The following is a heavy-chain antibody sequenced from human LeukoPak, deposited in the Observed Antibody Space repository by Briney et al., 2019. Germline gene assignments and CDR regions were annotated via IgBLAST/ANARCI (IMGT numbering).Heavy chain of an antibody. J-gene: IGHJ4*02. Sequence: PGGSLRLSCAASGFTLSNYAMSWVRQAPGKGLEWVSGISGSGGSTYYADSVKGRFTISRDNSRNTLYLQMNNLRAEDTALYYCAKDQNSGSGSYSNFDYWGQGTLVTVSS. CDR1: GFTLSNYA. V-gene: IGHV3-23*01. CDR3: AKDQNSGSGSYSNFDY. CDR2: ISGSGGST. D-gene: IGHD3-10*01.